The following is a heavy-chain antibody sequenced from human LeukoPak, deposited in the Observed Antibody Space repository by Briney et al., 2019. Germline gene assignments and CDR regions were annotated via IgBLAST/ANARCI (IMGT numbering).Heavy chain of an antibody. Sequence: SQTLSLTCTVSGGSISSGGYYWSWIRQPAGKGLEWIGRIYTSGSTNYNPSLKSRVTISVDTSKNQFSLKLSSVTAADTAVYYCARSSGWYHPVWGKGTTVTVSS. V-gene: IGHV4-61*02. CDR1: GGSISSGGYY. J-gene: IGHJ6*04. CDR2: IYTSGST. CDR3: ARSSGWYHPV. D-gene: IGHD6-19*01.